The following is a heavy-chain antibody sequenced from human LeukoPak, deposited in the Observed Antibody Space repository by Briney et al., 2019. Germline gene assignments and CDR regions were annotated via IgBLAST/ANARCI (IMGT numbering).Heavy chain of an antibody. CDR1: GYTFTSYA. D-gene: IGHD3-9*01. V-gene: IGHV1-3*04. Sequence: ASVKVSCKASGYTFTSYAMHWVRQAPGQRLEWMGWINTGNGNTKYSQKFQGRVTITRDTSTSTAYMELSSLRSEATAVYYCARGGRPYFDYFDYWGQGTLVTVSS. CDR3: ARGGRPYFDYFDY. CDR2: INTGNGNT. J-gene: IGHJ4*02.